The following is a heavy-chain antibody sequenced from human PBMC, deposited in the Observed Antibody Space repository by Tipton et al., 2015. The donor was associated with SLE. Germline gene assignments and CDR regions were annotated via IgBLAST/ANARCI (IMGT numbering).Heavy chain of an antibody. CDR2: IYYSGST. J-gene: IGHJ6*02. CDR1: GGSISSSSYY. D-gene: IGHD6-13*01. CDR3: ARHIPGGSSWHYYYYYGMDV. Sequence: TLSLTCTVSGGSISSSSYYWGWIRQPPGKGLEWIGSIYYSGSTYYNPSLKGRVTISVDTSKNQFSLKLSSVTAADTAVYYCARHIPGGSSWHYYYYYGMDVWGQGTTVTVSS. V-gene: IGHV4-39*07.